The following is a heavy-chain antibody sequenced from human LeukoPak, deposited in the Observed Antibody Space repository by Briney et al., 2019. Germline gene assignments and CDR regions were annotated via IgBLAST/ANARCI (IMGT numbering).Heavy chain of an antibody. CDR3: ARVYGGNSEFDY. Sequence: GGSLRLSCAASGFTFDDYTMHWVRQVPGKGLQWVSLITWDGGSTFYADSVKGRFTISRDNAKNSLYLQMNSLRAEDTALYYCARVYGGNSEFDYWGQGTLVTVSS. CDR2: ITWDGGST. V-gene: IGHV3-43*01. J-gene: IGHJ4*02. CDR1: GFTFDDYT. D-gene: IGHD4-23*01.